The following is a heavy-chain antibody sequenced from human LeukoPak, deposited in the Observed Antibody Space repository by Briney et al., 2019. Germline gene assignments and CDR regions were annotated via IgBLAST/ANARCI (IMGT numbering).Heavy chain of an antibody. CDR3: ARGRYSSSWPDQIDY. J-gene: IGHJ4*02. CDR1: GYTFTSYG. V-gene: IGHV1-8*02. D-gene: IGHD6-13*01. Sequence: ASVKVSCKASGYTFTSYGISWVRQATGQGLEWMGWMNPNSGNTGYAQKFQGRVTMTRNTSISTAYMELSSLRSEDTAVYYCARGRYSSSWPDQIDYWGQGTLATVSS. CDR2: MNPNSGNT.